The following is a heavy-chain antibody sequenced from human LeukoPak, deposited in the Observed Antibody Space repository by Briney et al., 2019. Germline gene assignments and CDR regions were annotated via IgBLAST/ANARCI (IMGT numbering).Heavy chain of an antibody. CDR2: INAGNGNT. Sequence: GASVKLSCKASGYTFAKYAIHWVRQAPGQRHEWMGWINAGNGNTRYSQRFQGGVTITRDTSASTAYMELSSLRSEDTAVYYCARSILVVPVASHYNYGVDVWGQGTTVTVSS. CDR1: GYTFAKYA. J-gene: IGHJ6*02. D-gene: IGHD2-2*01. V-gene: IGHV1-3*01. CDR3: ARSILVVPVASHYNYGVDV.